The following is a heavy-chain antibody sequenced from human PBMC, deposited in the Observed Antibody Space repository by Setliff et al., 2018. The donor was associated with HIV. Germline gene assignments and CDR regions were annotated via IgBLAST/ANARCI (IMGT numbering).Heavy chain of an antibody. J-gene: IGHJ4*02. D-gene: IGHD5-18*01. Sequence: SETLSLTCAVSGYFISSGYYWGWIRQPPGKGLEWIGSIYHSGSTHYNPSLKSRVTISVDTSKNQFSLKLSSVTAADTAVYYCAREGYSYGSEYFDYWGQGTLVTVSS. CDR1: GYFISSGYY. CDR3: AREGYSYGSEYFDY. CDR2: IYHSGST. V-gene: IGHV4-38-2*02.